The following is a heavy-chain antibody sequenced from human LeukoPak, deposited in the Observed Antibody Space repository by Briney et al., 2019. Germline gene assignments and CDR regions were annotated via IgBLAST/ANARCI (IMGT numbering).Heavy chain of an antibody. CDR1: GFTFSSYS. Sequence: GGSLRLSCAASGFTFSSYSMNWVRQAPGKGLEWVSSISSSSSYIYYADSVKGRFTISRDNAKNSLYLQMNSLRAEDTAVYYCASEEQSAFDIWGQGTVVTVSS. CDR3: ASEEQSAFDI. V-gene: IGHV3-21*01. D-gene: IGHD1-26*01. J-gene: IGHJ3*02. CDR2: ISSSSSYI.